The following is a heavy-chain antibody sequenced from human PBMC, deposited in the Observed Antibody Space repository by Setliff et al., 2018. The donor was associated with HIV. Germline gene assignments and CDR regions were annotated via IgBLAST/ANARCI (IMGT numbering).Heavy chain of an antibody. J-gene: IGHJ3*02. Sequence: SVKVSCKASGGTFSSSAISGVRQAPGQGLEWMGGIIPNFGTANYAQKFQGRVTITADESTSTAYMELSSLRSEDTAVYYCARDTPHIVVVTAPEPGDDAFDIWGQGTMVTVSS. CDR2: IIPNFGTA. V-gene: IGHV1-69*13. CDR3: ARDTPHIVVVTAPEPGDDAFDI. CDR1: GGTFSSSA. D-gene: IGHD2-21*02.